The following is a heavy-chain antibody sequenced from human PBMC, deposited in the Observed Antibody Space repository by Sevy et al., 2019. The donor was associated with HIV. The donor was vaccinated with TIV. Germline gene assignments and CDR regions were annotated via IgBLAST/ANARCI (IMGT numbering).Heavy chain of an antibody. CDR3: AKSVYSSSSPFDY. Sequence: GGSLRLSCAASGFTFSSYGMHWVRQAPGKGLEWVAFIWYDGSNKYYADSVKGRFTISRDNSKNTLYLQMNSLRAEDTAVYYCAKSVYSSSSPFDYWGQGTLVTVSS. J-gene: IGHJ4*02. V-gene: IGHV3-30*02. D-gene: IGHD6-6*01. CDR1: GFTFSSYG. CDR2: IWYDGSNK.